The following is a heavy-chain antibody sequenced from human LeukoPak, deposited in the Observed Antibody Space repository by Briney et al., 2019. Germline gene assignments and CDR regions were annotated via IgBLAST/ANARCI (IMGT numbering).Heavy chain of an antibody. Sequence: GGSLRLSCSASGFTFTTYGMNWVRQAPGKGLEWVSGIGGSGTRTYYADSVKGRFTISRDNSKNTLYLQMNSLRAEDTAVYYCAKAGGRCSGGSCYFDYWGQGTLVTVSS. CDR3: AKAGGRCSGGSCYFDY. J-gene: IGHJ4*02. D-gene: IGHD2-15*01. V-gene: IGHV3-23*01. CDR2: IGGSGTRT. CDR1: GFTFTTYG.